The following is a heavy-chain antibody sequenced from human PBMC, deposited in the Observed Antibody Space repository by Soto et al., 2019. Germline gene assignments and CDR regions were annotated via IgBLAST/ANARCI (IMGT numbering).Heavy chain of an antibody. Sequence: QSPTLSLTCAISGDSVSSNSAAWNWIRQSPSRGLEWLGRTYYRSKWYNDYAVSVKSRITINPDTSKNQFSLQLNSVTPEDTAVYYCARYYGSGSYPYPPDFDYWGQGTLVTVSS. CDR2: TYYRSKWYN. D-gene: IGHD3-10*01. CDR1: GDSVSSNSAA. V-gene: IGHV6-1*01. J-gene: IGHJ4*02. CDR3: ARYYGSGSYPYPPDFDY.